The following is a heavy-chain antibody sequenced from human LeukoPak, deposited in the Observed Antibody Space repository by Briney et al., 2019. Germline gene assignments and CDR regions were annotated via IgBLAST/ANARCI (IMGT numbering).Heavy chain of an antibody. D-gene: IGHD2/OR15-2a*01. CDR3: ARSLGSLKEYWWFDP. CDR2: INPDNGAT. Sequence: GASVKVSCTASGYTFNNYYIHWLRQAPGQGLEWMGKINPDNGATEYVQNLKGRLTMTRDTSRSTVFMELSRLRSDDTAFYYCARSLGSLKEYWWFDPWGQGTLVTVSS. V-gene: IGHV1-2*02. CDR1: GYTFNNYY. J-gene: IGHJ5*02.